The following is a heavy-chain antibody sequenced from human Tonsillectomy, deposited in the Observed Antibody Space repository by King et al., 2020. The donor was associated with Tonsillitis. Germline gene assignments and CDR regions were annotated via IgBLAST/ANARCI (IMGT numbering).Heavy chain of an antibody. CDR1: GFTFSNYA. Sequence: VQLVESGGGVVQPGTSLRLSCAASGFTFSNYALHWVRQAPGKGLEWVAVISYDGSNKYYADSVQGRFTISRDNSKNTLYLQMDTVRPEDTALYYCTRRGQQLVIDRWGQGALVTVSS. CDR3: TRRGQQLVIDR. D-gene: IGHD6-13*01. CDR2: ISYDGSNK. J-gene: IGHJ5*02. V-gene: IGHV3-30*04.